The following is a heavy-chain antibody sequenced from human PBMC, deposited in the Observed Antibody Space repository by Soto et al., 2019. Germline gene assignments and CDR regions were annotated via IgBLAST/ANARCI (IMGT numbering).Heavy chain of an antibody. CDR3: AQQGVKFGGHNWFDP. J-gene: IGHJ5*02. CDR1: EFSFSNFA. Sequence: EVQLMESGGGLVQPGGSLRLSCAASEFSFSNFAMNWVRQAPGKGLEWVSGISSSGGSTYYADSVKGRFNISRDDSENTLYLQMNSLTADDTAVYYCAQQGVKFGGHNWFDPWGQGTLVTVSS. CDR2: ISSSGGST. V-gene: IGHV3-23*01. D-gene: IGHD3-16*01.